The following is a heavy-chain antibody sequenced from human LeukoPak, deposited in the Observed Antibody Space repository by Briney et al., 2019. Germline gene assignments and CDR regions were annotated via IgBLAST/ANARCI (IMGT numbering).Heavy chain of an antibody. CDR2: ISAYNGNT. CDR1: GYTFTSYG. V-gene: IGHV1-18*01. CDR3: ATRTRITMIVALDY. D-gene: IGHD3-22*01. J-gene: IGHJ4*02. Sequence: ASVKVSCKASGYTFTSYGISWVRQAPGQGLEWMGWISAYNGNTNYAQKLQGRVTMTTDTSTSTAYMELSSLRSEDTAVYYCATRTRITMIVALDYWGQGTLVTVSS.